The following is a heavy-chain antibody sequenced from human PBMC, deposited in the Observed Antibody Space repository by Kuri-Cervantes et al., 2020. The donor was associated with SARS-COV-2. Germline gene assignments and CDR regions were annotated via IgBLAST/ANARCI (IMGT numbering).Heavy chain of an antibody. J-gene: IGHJ6*02. D-gene: IGHD5-24*01. CDR2: IIPIFGTA. CDR3: AGSRWLQLDYYYYYGMDV. Sequence: SSVNVSCKASGGTFSSYAISWVRQAPGQGLEWMGGIIPIFGTANYAQKFQGRVTITADKSTSTAYMELSSLRSEDTAVYYCAGSRWLQLDYYYYYGMDVWGQGTTVTVSS. V-gene: IGHV1-69*06. CDR1: GGTFSSYA.